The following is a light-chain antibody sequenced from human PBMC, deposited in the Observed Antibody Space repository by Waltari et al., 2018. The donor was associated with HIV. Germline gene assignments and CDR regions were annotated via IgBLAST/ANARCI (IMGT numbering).Light chain of an antibody. J-gene: IGLJ3*02. CDR2: STN. Sequence: QTVVTQEPQCSVSPGGTGTPPCGLSSGSVSTSYSPSWYQRTPGQAPRTLIYSTNTRSSGVPDRFSCSILGNKAALTITGAQADDESDYYCVLYMGSGIWVFGGGTKLTVL. CDR1: SGSVSTSYS. V-gene: IGLV8-61*01. CDR3: VLYMGSGIWV.